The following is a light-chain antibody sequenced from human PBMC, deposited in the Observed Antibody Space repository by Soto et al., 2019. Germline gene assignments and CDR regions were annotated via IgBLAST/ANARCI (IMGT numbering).Light chain of an antibody. Sequence: QSVLTQPASVSGSPGQSITISCTGTSGDVGSYNLVSWYQQHPGKTPKLIIYEGSKRPSGVSNRFSGSKSGDTASLTISGRQADDEADYYCCSYAGSSTPVIFGGGTKLTVL. V-gene: IGLV2-23*01. CDR2: EGS. CDR1: SGDVGSYNL. CDR3: CSYAGSSTPVI. J-gene: IGLJ2*01.